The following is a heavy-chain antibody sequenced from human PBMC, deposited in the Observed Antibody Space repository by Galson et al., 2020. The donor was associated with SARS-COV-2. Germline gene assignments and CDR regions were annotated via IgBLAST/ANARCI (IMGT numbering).Heavy chain of an antibody. J-gene: IGHJ4*02. D-gene: IGHD3-10*01. CDR3: ARERLVRGSGAFDY. Sequence: GGSLRLSCAASGFTFSSYAMHWVRQAPGKGLERVAVISYDGSNKYYADSVKGRFTISRDNSKNTLYLQMNSLRAEDTAVYYCARERLVRGSGAFDYWGQGTLVTVSS. V-gene: IGHV3-30*04. CDR1: GFTFSSYA. CDR2: ISYDGSNK.